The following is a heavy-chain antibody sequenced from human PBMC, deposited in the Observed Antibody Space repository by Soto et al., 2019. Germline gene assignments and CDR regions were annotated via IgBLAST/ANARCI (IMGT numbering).Heavy chain of an antibody. D-gene: IGHD3-16*02. Sequence: QPGGSLRLSCAASGFTFSSYAMSWVRQAPGKGLEWVSAISGSGGSTYYADSVKGRFTISRDNSKNTLYLQMNSLRAEDTAVYYCAKGYYDYIWGSYRYTGRYFDYWGQGTLVTVSS. CDR3: AKGYYDYIWGSYRYTGRYFDY. J-gene: IGHJ4*02. CDR2: ISGSGGST. CDR1: GFTFSSYA. V-gene: IGHV3-23*01.